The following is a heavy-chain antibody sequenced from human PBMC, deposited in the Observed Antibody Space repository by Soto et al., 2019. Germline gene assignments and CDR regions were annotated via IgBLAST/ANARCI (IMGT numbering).Heavy chain of an antibody. CDR3: ARGYCSSGTCPPLDF. CDR2: IKEDGSQM. CDR1: GFTFSDYW. D-gene: IGHD2-15*01. V-gene: IGHV3-7*03. J-gene: IGHJ4*02. Sequence: WGSLRLSCTTSGFTFSDYWMTWVRQAPGKGLEWVANIKEDGSQMFYLDSVKGRFTVSRDNAKNSLYLQMNYPRAEDTAVYYCARGYCSSGTCPPLDFWGQGTLVTVSS.